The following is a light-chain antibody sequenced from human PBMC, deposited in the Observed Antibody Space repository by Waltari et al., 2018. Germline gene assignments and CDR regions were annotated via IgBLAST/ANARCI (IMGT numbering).Light chain of an antibody. Sequence: EIVMTQSPATLSVSPGDRATLSCRASQSISNTLAWYQQKPGQAPRLLIYGPSTRATGIPARFSGNRSGTEFTLTISSLQSEDFAVYYCQQYNNWPPLFTFGPGTNVDMK. CDR2: GPS. V-gene: IGKV3D-15*01. J-gene: IGKJ3*01. CDR3: QQYNNWPPLFT. CDR1: QSISNT.